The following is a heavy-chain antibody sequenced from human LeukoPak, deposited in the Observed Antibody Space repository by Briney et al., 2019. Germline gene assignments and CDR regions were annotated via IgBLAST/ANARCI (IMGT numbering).Heavy chain of an antibody. CDR1: GFTFSSYS. J-gene: IGHJ4*02. Sequence: GGSLRLSCAASGFTFSSYSMNWVRQAPGKGLEWVSYISSSSSTIYYADSVKGRFTISRDNAKNSLYLQMNSLRAEDSAVYYCARAPILAGYCSSTTCHGPYWGQGTLVTVSS. CDR2: ISSSSSTI. V-gene: IGHV3-48*01. CDR3: ARAPILAGYCSSTTCHGPY. D-gene: IGHD2-2*01.